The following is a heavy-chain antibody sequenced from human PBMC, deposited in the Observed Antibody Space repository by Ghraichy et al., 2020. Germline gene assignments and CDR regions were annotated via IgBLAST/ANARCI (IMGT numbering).Heavy chain of an antibody. CDR1: GFSFSSYD. V-gene: IGHV3-13*01. J-gene: IGHJ6*02. D-gene: IGHD1-1*01. Sequence: GGSLRLSCAASGFSFSSYDMHWVRQITGKGLEWVSGIGTAGDTNYAGSVKGRLTISRENAKNLLYLQMNGLRAGDTAVYYCTRGGQRNRGQAERLDLWGQGTTVIVAS. CDR2: IGTAGDT. CDR3: TRGGQRNRGQAERLDL.